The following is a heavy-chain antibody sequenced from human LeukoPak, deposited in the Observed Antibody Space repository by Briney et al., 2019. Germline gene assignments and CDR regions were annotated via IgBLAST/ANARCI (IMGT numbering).Heavy chain of an antibody. CDR1: GFAYSNYW. V-gene: IGHV3-74*01. J-gene: IGHJ5*02. CDR2: INPDGTTT. Sequence: PAGSLRLSGVASGFAYSNYWRQWVPEASGKAPLWVSRINPDGTTTDYADSVKGRFTISRDNAKNMVFLQMNGLRADDTALYYCAKDLSWNTADRWCQGILVTVSS. D-gene: IGHD1/OR15-1a*01. CDR3: AKDLSWNTADR.